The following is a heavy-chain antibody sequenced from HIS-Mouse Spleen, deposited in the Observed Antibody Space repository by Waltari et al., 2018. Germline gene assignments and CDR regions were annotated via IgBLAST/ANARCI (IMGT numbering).Heavy chain of an antibody. CDR3: AKDRVLNLMTTVTTYLDY. J-gene: IGHJ4*02. V-gene: IGHV3-33*06. D-gene: IGHD4-4*01. CDR2: IWYDGSNK. CDR1: TFSSYG. Sequence: TFSSYGMHRARQAPGKGLEWVAVIWYDGSNKYYADSVKGRFTISRDNSKNTLYLQMNSLRAEDTAVYYCAKDRVLNLMTTVTTYLDYWGQGTLVTVSS.